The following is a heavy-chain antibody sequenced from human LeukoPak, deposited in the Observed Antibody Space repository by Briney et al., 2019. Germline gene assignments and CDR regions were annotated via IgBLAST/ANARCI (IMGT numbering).Heavy chain of an antibody. Sequence: GGSLRLSCAASGFTFSSYAMSWVRQAPGKGLEWVSAISGSGGSTYYADSVKGRFTISRDNSKNTPYLQMNSLRAEDTAVYYCAKERNWSVVAATLNWFDPWGQGTLVTVSS. V-gene: IGHV3-23*01. D-gene: IGHD2-15*01. CDR3: AKERNWSVVAATLNWFDP. CDR1: GFTFSSYA. J-gene: IGHJ5*02. CDR2: ISGSGGST.